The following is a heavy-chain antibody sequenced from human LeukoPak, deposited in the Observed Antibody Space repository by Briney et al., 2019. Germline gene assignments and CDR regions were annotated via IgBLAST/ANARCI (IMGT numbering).Heavy chain of an antibody. CDR2: INHSGST. Sequence: SETLSLTCAVYGGSFSGYYWSWIRQPPGKGLEWIGEINHSGSTNYNPSLKSRVTISVDTSKNQFSLKLSSVTAADTAVYYCAGVRRLRVTKGYYYMDVWGKGTTVTVSS. D-gene: IGHD1-14*01. CDR1: GGSFSGYY. J-gene: IGHJ6*03. V-gene: IGHV4-34*01. CDR3: AGVRRLRVTKGYYYMDV.